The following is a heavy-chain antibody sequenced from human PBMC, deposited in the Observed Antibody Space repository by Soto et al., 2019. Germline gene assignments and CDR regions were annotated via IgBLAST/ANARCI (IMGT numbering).Heavy chain of an antibody. Sequence: EVHLLEPGGGLVQPGGSLRLSCAASGFSFNIYAMKWVRQAPGKGLECVSAISAGGGNTYYADSVKGRFTISRDNSKNTLYLQMNSLRADDTAVYYCAKAPTYDYYYYMDVWGKGTTVTVSS. CDR3: AKAPTYDYYYYMDV. CDR1: GFSFNIYA. J-gene: IGHJ6*03. CDR2: ISAGGGNT. V-gene: IGHV3-23*01.